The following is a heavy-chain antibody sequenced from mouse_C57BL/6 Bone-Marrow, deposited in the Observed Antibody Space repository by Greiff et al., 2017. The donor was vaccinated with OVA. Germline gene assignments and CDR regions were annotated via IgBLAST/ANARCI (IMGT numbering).Heavy chain of an antibody. Sequence: QVQLQQSGAELVRPGASVTLSCTASGYTFTDYEMHWVKQTPVHGLEWIGAIDPETGGTAYNQKFKGKAILTADKSSITAYMELRSLTSEDSAVYYCTRGYSNYYAMDYWGQGTSVTVSS. V-gene: IGHV1-15*01. D-gene: IGHD2-5*01. CDR2: IDPETGGT. CDR3: TRGYSNYYAMDY. CDR1: GYTFTDYE. J-gene: IGHJ4*01.